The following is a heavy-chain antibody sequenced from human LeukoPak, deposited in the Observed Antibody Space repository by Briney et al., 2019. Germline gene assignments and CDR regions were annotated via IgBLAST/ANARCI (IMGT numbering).Heavy chain of an antibody. D-gene: IGHD1-26*01. CDR1: GGSISSDY. V-gene: IGHV4-59*08. CDR2: IYNSGSN. CDR3: ARAYSRSYSHFDD. J-gene: IGHJ4*02. Sequence: PSETLSLTCTVSGGSISSDYWQWLRQPPGKGLEWIAYIYNSGSNNYNPSLKSRVTISVDTSKNQFSLRLSSVTAADTAMYFCARAYSRSYSHFDDWGQGTLVTVSS.